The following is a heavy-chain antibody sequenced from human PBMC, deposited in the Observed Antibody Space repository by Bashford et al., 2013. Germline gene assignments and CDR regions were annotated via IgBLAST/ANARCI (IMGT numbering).Heavy chain of an antibody. CDR2: XNLTLTSGAX. Sequence: ASVKVSCKASGYTFTGYYMHWVRQAPGQGLEWMGWXNLTLTSGAXKYAEXFQGRVTMTRDTSISTAYMELSSLRSDDTAVYFCARDGPVVGVWNAFDVWGQGTVVTVSS. CDR1: GYTFTGYY. J-gene: IGHJ3*01. CDR3: ARDGPVVGVWNAFDV. D-gene: IGHD1-26*01. V-gene: IGHV1-2*02.